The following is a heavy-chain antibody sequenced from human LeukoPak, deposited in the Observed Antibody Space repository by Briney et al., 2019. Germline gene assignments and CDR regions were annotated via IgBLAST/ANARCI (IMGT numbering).Heavy chain of an antibody. Sequence: ASVNVSRKASDYTFTSYGLSWVRQAPGQGLEWMGWISAYNCNTHQPQHPQGSVTMTTDTSTSTAYMEPRSLRSDDTAVYYCARVPNRYYYDSSGYYYLDYWGQGTLVTVSS. CDR1: DYTFTSYG. CDR2: ISAYNCNT. V-gene: IGHV1-18*01. J-gene: IGHJ4*02. CDR3: ARVPNRYYYDSSGYYYLDY. D-gene: IGHD3-22*01.